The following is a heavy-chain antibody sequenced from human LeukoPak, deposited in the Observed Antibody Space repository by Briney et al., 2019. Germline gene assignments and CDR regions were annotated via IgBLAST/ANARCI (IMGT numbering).Heavy chain of an antibody. CDR2: IYPGDSDT. J-gene: IGHJ5*02. Sequence: GESLKISCKGSGHRFTSYWIGWVRQMPGKGLEWMGIIYPGDSDTRNSPSFQGQVTISADKSISTAYQQWSSLKASDTAMYYCARQGSSGWDNWFDPWGQGTLVTVSS. CDR1: GHRFTSYW. V-gene: IGHV5-51*01. CDR3: ARQGSSGWDNWFDP. D-gene: IGHD6-19*01.